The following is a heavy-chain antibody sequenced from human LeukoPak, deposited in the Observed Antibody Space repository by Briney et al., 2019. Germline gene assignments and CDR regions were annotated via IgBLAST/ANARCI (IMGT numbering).Heavy chain of an antibody. CDR2: ISFSGST. Sequence: NASETLSLTCTVSGASISNYYWSWIRQPAAKGLEWIGRISFSGSTDYNPSLKSRVTISVDTSKNQFSLKLSSVTAADTAVYYCAREEGRAARLYAFDIWGQGTMVTVSS. D-gene: IGHD6-6*01. CDR3: AREEGRAARLYAFDI. V-gene: IGHV4-4*07. CDR1: GASISNYY. J-gene: IGHJ3*02.